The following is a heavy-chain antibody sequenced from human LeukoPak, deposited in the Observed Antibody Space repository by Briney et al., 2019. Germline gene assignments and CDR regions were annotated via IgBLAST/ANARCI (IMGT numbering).Heavy chain of an antibody. CDR3: ARGLRVEDCSSTSCFSYYYYYTDV. V-gene: IGHV1-69*05. CDR1: GGTLSSYA. J-gene: IGHJ6*03. CDR2: IIPIFGTA. D-gene: IGHD2-2*01. Sequence: SLKVSCKASGGTLSSYAIRCVRQAPGQGLEWVGGIIPIFGTANYAQKFQGRVTFTTDESTSTASMELGIRRAQDTAVYYCARGLRVEDCSSTSCFSYYYYYTDVWGKGTT.